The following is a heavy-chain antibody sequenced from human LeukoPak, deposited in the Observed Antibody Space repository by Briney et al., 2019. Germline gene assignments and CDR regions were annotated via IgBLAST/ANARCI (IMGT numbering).Heavy chain of an antibody. V-gene: IGHV4-59*01. CDR3: ARAYSGGIVGALTFDY. CDR1: GGSISSYY. D-gene: IGHD1-26*01. J-gene: IGHJ4*02. CDR2: IYYSGST. Sequence: SETLSLTCTVSGGSISSYYWSWIRQPPGKGLEGIGYIYYSGSTNYNPSLKSRVPISVDTSKNQFSLKLSSVTAADTAVYYCARAYSGGIVGALTFDYWGQGTLVTVSS.